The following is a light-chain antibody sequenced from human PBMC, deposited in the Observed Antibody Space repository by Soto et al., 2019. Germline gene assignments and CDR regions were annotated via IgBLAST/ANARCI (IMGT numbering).Light chain of an antibody. V-gene: IGKV3-15*01. CDR2: GAG. CDR1: QSLNRH. CDR3: QQYDKWRRT. Sequence: ETVLTQSTATLSVSPRERVTLSCRAIQSLNRHLAWYQHKLGQSPRLLIYGAGATATGIPDRFSGGGAGAEYTLTISSLQSEDFAVYYYQQYDKWRRTFGQGTKVDNK. J-gene: IGKJ1*01.